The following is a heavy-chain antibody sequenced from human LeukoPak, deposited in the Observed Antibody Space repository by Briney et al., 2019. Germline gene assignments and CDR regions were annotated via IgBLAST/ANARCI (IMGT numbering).Heavy chain of an antibody. D-gene: IGHD3-9*01. CDR1: GGSISSYY. Sequence: PSETLSLTCTVSGGSISSYYWSWIRQPPGKGLEWIGEINHSGSTNYNPSLKSRVTISVDTSKNQFSLKLSSVTAADTAVYYCARSGGVRYFDWLLFPFDYWGQGTLVTVSS. V-gene: IGHV4-34*01. J-gene: IGHJ4*02. CDR2: INHSGST. CDR3: ARSGGVRYFDWLLFPFDY.